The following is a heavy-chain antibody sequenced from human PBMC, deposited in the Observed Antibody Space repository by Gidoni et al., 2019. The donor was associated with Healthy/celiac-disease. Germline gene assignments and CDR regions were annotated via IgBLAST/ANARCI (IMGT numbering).Heavy chain of an antibody. J-gene: IGHJ4*02. V-gene: IGHV4-59*08. CDR1: GGSISSYY. D-gene: IGHD6-19*01. CDR2: IYYSGST. CDR3: ARLIVVAGTRYFDY. Sequence: QVQLQESGPGLVKPSETLSLTCPVSGGSISSYYWRWIRQPPGQGLEWIGYIYYSGSTNYNPSLKSRVTISVDTSKNQFSLKLSSVTAADTAVYYCARLIVVAGTRYFDYWGQGTLVTVSS.